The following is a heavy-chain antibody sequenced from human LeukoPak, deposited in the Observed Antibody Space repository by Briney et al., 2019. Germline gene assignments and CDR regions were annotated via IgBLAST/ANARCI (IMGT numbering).Heavy chain of an antibody. V-gene: IGHV1-69*01. Sequence: SVKVSCKASGGTFSSYAISWVRQAPGQGLEWMGGIIPIFGTANYAQKFQSRVTITADESTSTAYMELSSLRSEDTAVYYCARDKGNYYDSSGYYGAFDIWGQGTMVTVSS. CDR1: GGTFSSYA. CDR2: IIPIFGTA. D-gene: IGHD3-22*01. J-gene: IGHJ3*02. CDR3: ARDKGNYYDSSGYYGAFDI.